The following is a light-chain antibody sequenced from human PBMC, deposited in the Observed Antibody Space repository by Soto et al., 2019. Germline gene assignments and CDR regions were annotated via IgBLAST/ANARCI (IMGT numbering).Light chain of an antibody. CDR1: QSVTSSY. V-gene: IGKV3-20*01. CDR3: HQYDGSLSWT. J-gene: IGKJ1*01. CDR2: GAS. Sequence: EIVLTQSPGTLSLSPGERATLSCRASQSVTSSYLAWYQQKPGQAPRLLIYGASSRATGIPDRFSGSGSGKDFTLTISRLEPEDFAVYYCHQYDGSLSWTFGQGTKVEIK.